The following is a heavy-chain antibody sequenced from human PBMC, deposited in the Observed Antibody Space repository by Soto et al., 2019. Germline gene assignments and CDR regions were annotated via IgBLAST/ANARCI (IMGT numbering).Heavy chain of an antibody. Sequence: GGSLRLSCAASGFTFSSYAMSWVRQAPGKGLEWVSAISGSGGSTYYADSVKGRFTISRDNSKNTLYLQMNSLRAEDTAVYYCAKDQGKSDFWSGYPYYYYYYGMDVWGQGTTVTVSS. CDR3: AKDQGKSDFWSGYPYYYYYYGMDV. D-gene: IGHD3-3*01. J-gene: IGHJ6*02. V-gene: IGHV3-23*01. CDR2: ISGSGGST. CDR1: GFTFSSYA.